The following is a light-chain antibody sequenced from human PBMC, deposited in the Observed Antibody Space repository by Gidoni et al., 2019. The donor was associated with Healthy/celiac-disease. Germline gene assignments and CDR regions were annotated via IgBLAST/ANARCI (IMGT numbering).Light chain of an antibody. V-gene: IGKV3-20*01. CDR2: GAS. CDR3: QQYRV. CDR1: QSVSSSY. Sequence: EIVLTQSPGTLSLSPGERATLSCRASQSVSSSYLAWYQQKPGQAPRLLIYGASSRATGIPDRFSGSGSGTDFTLTISRLEPEDFAVYYCQQYRVFXQXTKVXIK. J-gene: IGKJ1*01.